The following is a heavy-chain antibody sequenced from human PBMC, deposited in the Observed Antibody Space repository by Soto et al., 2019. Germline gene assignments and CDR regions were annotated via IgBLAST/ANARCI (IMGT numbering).Heavy chain of an antibody. CDR3: AKSQTMVLYYFDF. CDR2: ISGSGGST. CDR1: GFTITNFA. D-gene: IGHD3-10*01. V-gene: IGHV3-23*01. Sequence: PGGSLRLSCAAQGFTITNFAMGWVRQAPGKGLEWVSAISGSGGSTYYADSVKGRFTVSRDTPKNTVYLQVNSLTAEDTAVYYCAKSQTMVLYYFDFWGQGTPVTVSS. J-gene: IGHJ4*02.